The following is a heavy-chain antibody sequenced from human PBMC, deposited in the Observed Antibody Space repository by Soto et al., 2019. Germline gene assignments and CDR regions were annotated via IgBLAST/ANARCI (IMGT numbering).Heavy chain of an antibody. D-gene: IGHD2-15*01. CDR3: AKDFPLGYCSGGSCSGAFDI. CDR2: ISGSGGST. V-gene: IGHV3-23*01. CDR1: GFTFSSYA. Sequence: GGSLRLSCAASGFTFSSYAMSWVRQAPGKGLEWVSAISGSGGSTYYADSVKGRFTISRDNSKNTLYLQMNSLRAEDTAVYYCAKDFPLGYCSGGSCSGAFDIWGQGTTVTVSS. J-gene: IGHJ3*02.